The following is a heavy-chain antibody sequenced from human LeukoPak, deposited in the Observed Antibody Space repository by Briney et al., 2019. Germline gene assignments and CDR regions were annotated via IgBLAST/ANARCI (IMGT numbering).Heavy chain of an antibody. Sequence: SETLSLTCTVSGGSITSYYWSWIRQPPGKGLEWIAYIYYTGSTNYNPSLKSRASISVDTSKNLCSLRLSSVTAADTAVYYCARHCSGGSCYFGIDPWGQGTLVTVSS. D-gene: IGHD2-15*01. J-gene: IGHJ5*02. CDR1: GGSITSYY. V-gene: IGHV4-59*08. CDR3: ARHCSGGSCYFGIDP. CDR2: IYYTGST.